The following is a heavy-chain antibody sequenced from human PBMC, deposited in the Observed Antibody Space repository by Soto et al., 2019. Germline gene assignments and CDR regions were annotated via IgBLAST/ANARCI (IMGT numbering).Heavy chain of an antibody. D-gene: IGHD6-13*01. V-gene: IGHV1-69*06. J-gene: IGHJ6*02. CDR1: GGTFSSYA. CDR3: ARGRGIAAAGTSVNYYYGMDV. CDR2: IIPIFGTA. Sequence: ASVKVSCKASGGTFSSYAISWVRQAPGQGLEWMGGIIPIFGTANYAQKFQGRVTITADKSTSTAYMELSSLRSEDTAVYYCARGRGIAAAGTSVNYYYGMDVWGQGTTVTVSS.